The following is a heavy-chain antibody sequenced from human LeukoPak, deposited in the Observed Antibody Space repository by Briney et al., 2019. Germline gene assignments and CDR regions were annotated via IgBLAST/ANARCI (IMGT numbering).Heavy chain of an antibody. Sequence: GGSLRLSCAASGFTFSSYAMSWVRQAPGKGLEWVSAISGSGGSTYYADSVKGRFTISRDNSKNTLYLQMNSLRAEDTAVYSCAKQSAGSAAWYSLHYDFWGQGTLVAVSS. CDR3: AKQSAGSAAWYSLHYDF. CDR1: GFTFSSYA. J-gene: IGHJ4*02. D-gene: IGHD6-13*01. CDR2: ISGSGGST. V-gene: IGHV3-23*01.